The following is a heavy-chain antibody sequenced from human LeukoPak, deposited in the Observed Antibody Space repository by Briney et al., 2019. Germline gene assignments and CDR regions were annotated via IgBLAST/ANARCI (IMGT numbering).Heavy chain of an antibody. Sequence: SETLSLTCTVSGGSISSYYWGWIRQPPGKGLEWIEYIYYSGSTNYNPSLKSRVTISVDTSKNQFSLKLSSVTAADTPVYDCASSIAVEMEGGAFDRSRQGTKITVSS. CDR1: GGSISSYY. V-gene: IGHV4-59*01. D-gene: IGHD6-19*01. CDR3: ASSIAVEMEGGAFDR. CDR2: IYYSGST. J-gene: IGHJ3*02.